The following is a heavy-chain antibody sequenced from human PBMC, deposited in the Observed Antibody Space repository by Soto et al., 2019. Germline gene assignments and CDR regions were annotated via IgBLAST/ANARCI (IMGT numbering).Heavy chain of an antibody. CDR2: ISSSSSYI. V-gene: IGHV3-21*01. CDR1: GFTFRTYS. CDR3: ARFVSATAINDH. Sequence: ESGGGLVKPGESLRLSCAASGFTFRTYSMNWVRQAPGKGLEWVSLISSSSSYIYYADSLKGRFTISRDNAKNSLYLEMNNLRAEDTDVYYCARFVSATAINDHWGQGTLVTVSS. J-gene: IGHJ4*02. D-gene: IGHD2-21*02.